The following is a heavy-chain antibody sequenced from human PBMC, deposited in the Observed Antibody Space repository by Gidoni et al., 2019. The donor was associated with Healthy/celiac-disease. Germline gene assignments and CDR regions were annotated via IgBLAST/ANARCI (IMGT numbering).Heavy chain of an antibody. D-gene: IGHD2-2*01. CDR3: ARPRGVPAAPLYNWFDP. V-gene: IGHV4-39*01. CDR2: ST. Sequence: STYYNPSLQSRVTISVDTSKNQFSLKLSSVTAADTAVYYCARPRGVPAAPLYNWFDPWGQGTLVTVSS. J-gene: IGHJ5*02.